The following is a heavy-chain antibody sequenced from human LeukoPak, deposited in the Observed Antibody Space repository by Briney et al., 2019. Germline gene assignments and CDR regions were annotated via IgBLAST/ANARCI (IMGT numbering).Heavy chain of an antibody. Sequence: GGSLRLSCAASGFTFSNYWMSWVRQAPGKGLEWVANIKQDGTEKYYVDSVKGRFTISRDNARNSLYLQMNSLRAEDTAVYYCARNYVTFGTGSDYWGQGTLVTVSS. CDR1: GFTFSNYW. J-gene: IGHJ4*02. D-gene: IGHD3/OR15-3a*01. V-gene: IGHV3-7*01. CDR3: ARNYVTFGTGSDY. CDR2: IKQDGTEK.